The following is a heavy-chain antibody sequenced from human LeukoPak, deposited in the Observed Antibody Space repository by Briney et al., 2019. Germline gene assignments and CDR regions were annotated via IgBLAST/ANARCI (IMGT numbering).Heavy chain of an antibody. CDR1: GGSFSGYY. V-gene: IGHV4-34*01. CDR3: ARDPTNYYDSSGYYLD. Sequence: SETLSLTCAVYGGSFSGYYWSWIRQPPGKGLEWIGEINHSGSTNYNPSLKSRVTISVDTSKNQFSLKLSSVTAADTAVCYCARDPTNYYDSSGYYLDWGQGTLVTVSS. D-gene: IGHD3-22*01. J-gene: IGHJ4*02. CDR2: INHSGST.